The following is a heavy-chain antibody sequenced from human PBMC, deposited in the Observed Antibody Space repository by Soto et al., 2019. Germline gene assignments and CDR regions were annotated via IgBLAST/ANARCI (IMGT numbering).Heavy chain of an antibody. CDR1: GGTFSNYA. CDR2: IIPTLGAA. V-gene: IGHV1-69*13. J-gene: IGHJ4*02. CDR3: ATYYNSGVFHFGA. D-gene: IGHD3-22*01. Sequence: SVKVSCKASGGTFSNYAVSWVRQAPGQGLKWMGGIIPTLGAANFAQKFQGRLTITADESTSTAYMELSSLRSEDTAVYYCATYYNSGVFHFGAWGQGTLVT.